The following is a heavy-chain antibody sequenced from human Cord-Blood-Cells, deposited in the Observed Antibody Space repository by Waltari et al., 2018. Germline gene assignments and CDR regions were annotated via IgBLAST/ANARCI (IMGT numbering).Heavy chain of an antibody. J-gene: IGHJ4*02. CDR3: ARGWGIAAAGTGDY. CDR1: GGSFSGYY. Sequence: QVQLQQWGAGLLKPSETLSLTCAVYGGSFSGYYWSWIRQPPGKGLEWIGEINHSGSDNYNPSLKSRVTISVDTSTNQFSLKLSSVTAADTAVYYCARGWGIAAAGTGDYWGQGTLVTVSS. V-gene: IGHV4-34*01. CDR2: INHSGSD. D-gene: IGHD6-13*01.